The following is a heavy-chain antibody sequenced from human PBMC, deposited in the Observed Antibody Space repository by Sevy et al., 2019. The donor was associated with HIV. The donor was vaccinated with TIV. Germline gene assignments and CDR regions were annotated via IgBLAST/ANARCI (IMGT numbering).Heavy chain of an antibody. CDR1: GYTLSELS. CDR3: ATTKDYYDSSGSPFDY. J-gene: IGHJ4*02. Sequence: ASVKVSCKVSGYTLSELSMRWVRQAPGKGLEWMGSFDPEDDETIYAQKFQGRVTMTEDTSTDTAYMELNNLRSEDTAVYYCATTKDYYDSSGSPFDYWGQGTLVTVSS. D-gene: IGHD3-22*01. CDR2: FDPEDDET. V-gene: IGHV1-24*01.